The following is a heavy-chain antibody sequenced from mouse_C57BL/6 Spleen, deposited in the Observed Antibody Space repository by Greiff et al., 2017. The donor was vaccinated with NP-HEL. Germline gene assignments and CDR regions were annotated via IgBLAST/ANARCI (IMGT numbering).Heavy chain of an antibody. D-gene: IGHD1-1*01. V-gene: IGHV1-69*01. CDR3: ARWGGGSSYDYFDY. J-gene: IGHJ2*01. CDR2: IDPSDSYT. CDR1: GYTFTSYW. Sequence: VQLQQPGAELVMPGASVKLSCKASGYTFTSYWMHWVKQRPGQGLEWIGEIDPSDSYTNYNQKFKGKSTLTVDKSSSTAYMQLSSLTSADSAVYYCARWGGGSSYDYFDYWGQGTTLTVSS.